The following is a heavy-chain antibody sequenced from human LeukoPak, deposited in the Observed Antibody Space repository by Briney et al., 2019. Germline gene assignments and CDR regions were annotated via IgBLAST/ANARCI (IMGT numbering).Heavy chain of an antibody. D-gene: IGHD6-25*01. CDR1: GGSISGYY. Sequence: SETLSLTCTVSGGSISGYYWSWSRQPPGKGVEWIGNLYYMRGAWYKSSLKSRVTTSVDTSRNEFSLKLSSVTAADTAVYYCAREGAAAEDVKWFDPWGQGTLVTVSS. CDR3: AREGAAAEDVKWFDP. V-gene: IGHV4-59*01. J-gene: IGHJ5*02. CDR2: LYYMRGA.